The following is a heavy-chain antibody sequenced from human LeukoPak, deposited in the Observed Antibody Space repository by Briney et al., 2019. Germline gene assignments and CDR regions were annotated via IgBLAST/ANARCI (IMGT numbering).Heavy chain of an antibody. CDR3: AKDAQGGYDSSGYPDYFDY. Sequence: SGGSLRLSCAASGFTFSSYEMNWVRQAPGKGLEWVSYISSGSTIYYADSVKGRFTISRDNAENSLYLQMNSLRAEDTAVYYCAKDAQGGYDSSGYPDYFDYWGQGTLVTVSS. V-gene: IGHV3-48*03. CDR2: ISSGSTI. D-gene: IGHD3-22*01. CDR1: GFTFSSYE. J-gene: IGHJ4*02.